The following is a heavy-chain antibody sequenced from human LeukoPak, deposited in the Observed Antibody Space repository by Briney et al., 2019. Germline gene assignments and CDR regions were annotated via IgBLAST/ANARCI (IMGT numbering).Heavy chain of an antibody. J-gene: IGHJ4*02. Sequence: GGSLRLSCAASGFTFSSYGMNWVRQAPGKGLEWVSYITGSGGDISYADSVKGRFTISRDNAKNSLYLQMNSLRAEDTAVYYCARGSYYYDTTVYYAPDFWGQGTLVTVSS. V-gene: IGHV3-48*03. CDR3: ARGSYYYDTTVYYAPDF. CDR1: GFTFSSYG. CDR2: ITGSGGDI. D-gene: IGHD3-22*01.